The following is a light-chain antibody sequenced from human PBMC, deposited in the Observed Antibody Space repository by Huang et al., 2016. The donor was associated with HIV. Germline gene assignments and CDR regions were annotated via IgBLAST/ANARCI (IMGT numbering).Light chain of an antibody. V-gene: IGKV3-15*01. CDR1: QSVGSK. CDR3: QQYNNWPYT. Sequence: DTVMTQTPATLSVSPGARATLSCRASQSVGSKLAWFQQKPGQAHRRLIQGASTRATGIPARFSGSGSGTEFTLTISSLQSEDFAVYYCQQYNNWPYTFGQGTKLEIK. CDR2: GAS. J-gene: IGKJ2*01.